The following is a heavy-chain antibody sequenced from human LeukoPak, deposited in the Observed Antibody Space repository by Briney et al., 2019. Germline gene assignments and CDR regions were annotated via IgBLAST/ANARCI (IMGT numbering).Heavy chain of an antibody. D-gene: IGHD5-12*01. V-gene: IGHV4-39*01. CDR2: IYYSGST. CDR1: GGSVSSSSYY. CDR3: ARIRLYIDY. J-gene: IGHJ4*02. Sequence: SETLSLTCTVSGGSVSSSSYYWGWIRQPPGKGLEWIGSIYYSGSTYYNPSLKSRVTISVDTSKNQFSLKLSSVTAADTAVYYCARIRLYIDYWGQGTLVTVSS.